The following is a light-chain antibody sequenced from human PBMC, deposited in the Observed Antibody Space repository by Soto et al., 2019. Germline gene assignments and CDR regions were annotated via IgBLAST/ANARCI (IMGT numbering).Light chain of an antibody. CDR3: SSYTITSTLVV. V-gene: IGLV2-14*01. CDR2: DVR. J-gene: IGLJ2*01. Sequence: QSVLTQPASVSGSPGQSITISCTGTSSDVGGYNYVSWYQQHPGKAPKVMIYDVRNRPSGVSNRFSGSKSGNTASLTISGLQAEDEADYYCSSYTITSTLVVFGGGTKLTVL. CDR1: SSDVGGYNY.